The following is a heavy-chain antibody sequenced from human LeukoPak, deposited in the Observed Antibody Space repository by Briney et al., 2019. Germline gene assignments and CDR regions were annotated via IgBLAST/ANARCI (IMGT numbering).Heavy chain of an antibody. D-gene: IGHD7-27*01. J-gene: IGHJ4*02. Sequence: GGSLRLSCAASGFTFSTYTLYWVRHPPGKRLEWVSIIGNNGGGIHYADSVKGRFTISRDNFKNALYLQMNSLRVEDTAVYYCAIDPNWGTHSWGQGVLVTVSS. V-gene: IGHV3-23*01. CDR1: GFTFSTYT. CDR2: IGNNGGGI. CDR3: AIDPNWGTHS.